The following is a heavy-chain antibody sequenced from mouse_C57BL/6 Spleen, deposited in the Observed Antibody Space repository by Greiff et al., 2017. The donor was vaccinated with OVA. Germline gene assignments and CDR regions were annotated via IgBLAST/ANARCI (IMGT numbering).Heavy chain of an antibody. CDR2: INPNNGGT. CDR3: AREDWDGFDY. D-gene: IGHD4-1*01. V-gene: IGHV1-26*01. J-gene: IGHJ2*01. CDR1: GYTFTDYY. Sequence: VQLQQSGPELVKPGASVKISCKASGYTFTDYYMNWVKQSHGKSLEWIGDINPNNGGTSYNQKFKGKATLTVDKSSSTAYMELRSLTSEDSAVYYCAREDWDGFDYWGQGTTLTVSS.